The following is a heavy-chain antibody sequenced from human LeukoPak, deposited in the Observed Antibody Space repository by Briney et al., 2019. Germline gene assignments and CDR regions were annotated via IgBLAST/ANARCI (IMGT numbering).Heavy chain of an antibody. V-gene: IGHV1-2*02. Sequence: ASVKVSCKASGYTFTDYYLHWVRRAPGQGLEWMGWINPNSGATSYAQKFQGRVTMTRDTSTSTAYMELSRLRSDDTAVYYCARDLGVITNYWGQGTLVTVSS. CDR2: INPNSGAT. CDR1: GYTFTDYY. CDR3: ARDLGVITNY. J-gene: IGHJ4*02. D-gene: IGHD2-21*01.